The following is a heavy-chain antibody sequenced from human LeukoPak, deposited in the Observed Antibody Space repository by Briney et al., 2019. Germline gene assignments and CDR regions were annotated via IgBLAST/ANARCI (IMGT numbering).Heavy chain of an antibody. J-gene: IGHJ3*02. D-gene: IGHD6-6*01. CDR1: GYTFTSYY. Sequence: ASVKVSCKASGYTFTSYYMHWVRQAPGQGLEWMGIINPSGGSTSYAQKFQGRVTMTRDTSTSTVYMELSSLRSEDTAVYYCARECQEYSSSSRPRGDAFDIWGQGTMVTVSS. V-gene: IGHV1-46*01. CDR3: ARECQEYSSSSRPRGDAFDI. CDR2: INPSGGST.